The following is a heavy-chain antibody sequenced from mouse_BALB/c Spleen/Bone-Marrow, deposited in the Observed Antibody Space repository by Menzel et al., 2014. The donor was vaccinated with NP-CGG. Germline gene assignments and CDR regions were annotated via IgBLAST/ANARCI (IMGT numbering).Heavy chain of an antibody. Sequence: QVQLQSGPGPVQPSQSLSIICTVSGFSLSSYGVHWVRQSPGKGLEWLGVIWRGGSTDYNAAFMSRLSITKDNSKSQVFIKMNSVQADDAVIYYGAKNGNWYFDVWGAGTTVTVSS. CDR2: IWRGGST. V-gene: IGHV2-5*01. CDR3: AKNGNWYFDV. CDR1: GFSLSSYG. J-gene: IGHJ1*01. D-gene: IGHD1-1*02.